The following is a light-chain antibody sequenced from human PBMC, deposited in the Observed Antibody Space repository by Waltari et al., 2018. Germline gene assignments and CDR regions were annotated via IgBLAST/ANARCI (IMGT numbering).Light chain of an antibody. Sequence: DIQMTQSPSTLSASVGDTVSITCRASQSIRSWLDWYQRKPGKAPKLLIYEASTLESGVPSRFSGSGSGTEFTLVISSLQPEDFASYHCQQYDRYPWTFGLGTEVEIK. CDR1: QSIRSW. V-gene: IGKV1-5*03. CDR2: EAS. CDR3: QQYDRYPWT. J-gene: IGKJ1*01.